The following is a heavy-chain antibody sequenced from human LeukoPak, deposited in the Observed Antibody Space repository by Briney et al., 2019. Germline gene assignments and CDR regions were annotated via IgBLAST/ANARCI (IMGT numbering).Heavy chain of an antibody. D-gene: IGHD6-19*01. CDR2: ISWDGGSS. V-gene: IGHV3-43D*03. CDR3: AKDSVAVTGTGNIDY. Sequence: AGGSLRLSCTTSGFTFDDYAMHWVRQAPGKGLEWVSLISWDGGSSYYADSVKGRFTISRDNSKNSLYLQMNSLRAEDTALYYCAKDSVAVTGTGNIDYWGQGTLVTVSS. CDR1: GFTFDDYA. J-gene: IGHJ4*02.